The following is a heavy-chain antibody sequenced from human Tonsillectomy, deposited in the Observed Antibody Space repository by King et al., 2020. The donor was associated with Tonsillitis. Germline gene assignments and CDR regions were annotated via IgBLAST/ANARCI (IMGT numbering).Heavy chain of an antibody. CDR3: ARDYPYDQSPFDY. D-gene: IGHD2-2*01. J-gene: IGHJ4*02. CDR1: GFTFSDYY. CDR2: ISNGNM. V-gene: IGHV3-11*01. Sequence: VQLVESGGGLVKPGGSLRLSCAASGFTFSDYYMSWIRQAPGKGLEWVSYISNGNMYYADSVKGRFTISRDNAKNSLYLQMNSLRAEDTAVYYCARDYPYDQSPFDYWGQGTLVTVSS.